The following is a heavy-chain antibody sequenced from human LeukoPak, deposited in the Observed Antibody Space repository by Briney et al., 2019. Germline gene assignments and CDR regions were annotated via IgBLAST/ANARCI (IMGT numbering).Heavy chain of an antibody. Sequence: ASVTVSCKASGYTFTSYGISWVRQPPGQGLEWMGWISAYNGNTNYAQKLQGRVTMTTDTSTSTAYMELRSLRSDDTAAYYCARDGYSSSWYSNNWFDPWGQGTLVTVSS. J-gene: IGHJ5*02. CDR3: ARDGYSSSWYSNNWFDP. CDR2: ISAYNGNT. V-gene: IGHV1-18*01. CDR1: GYTFTSYG. D-gene: IGHD6-13*01.